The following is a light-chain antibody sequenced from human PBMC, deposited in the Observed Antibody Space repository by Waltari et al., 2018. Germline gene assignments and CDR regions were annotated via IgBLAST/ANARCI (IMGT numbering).Light chain of an antibody. CDR2: WAS. J-gene: IGKJ4*01. CDR1: QSVLYSSNNKNY. CDR3: QQYYSKALT. V-gene: IGKV4-1*01. Sequence: DIVMTQSPDSLAVSLGERATINCKSSQSVLYSSNNKNYLAWYQQKAGQPRKLLIYWASTRESGVPDRFSGRGSGTDFTLTISSLQAEDVAIYYCQQYYSKALTFGGGTKVEIK.